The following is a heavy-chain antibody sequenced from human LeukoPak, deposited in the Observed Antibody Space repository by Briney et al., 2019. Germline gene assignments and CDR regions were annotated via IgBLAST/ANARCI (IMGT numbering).Heavy chain of an antibody. CDR3: ARGARHYYDSSGYYPRGYYYYYMDV. D-gene: IGHD3-22*01. V-gene: IGHV4-4*07. Sequence: PSETLSLTCTVSGDSINGYYWSWIRQPAGKGLEWIGRIYTSGSTNYNPSLKSRVTMSVDTSKNQFSLKLSSVTAADTAVYYCARGARHYYDSSGYYPRGYYYYYMDVWGKGTTVTVSS. J-gene: IGHJ6*03. CDR2: IYTSGST. CDR1: GDSINGYY.